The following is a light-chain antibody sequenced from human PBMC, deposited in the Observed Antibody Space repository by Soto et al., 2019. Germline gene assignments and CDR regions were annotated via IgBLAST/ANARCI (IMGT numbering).Light chain of an antibody. V-gene: IGKV3-20*01. CDR3: QSYGSPPGT. CDR1: QSVRSSY. J-gene: IGKJ1*01. CDR2: GAS. Sequence: EIVLTQSPGTLSLSPGERASLSCRASQSVRSSYLAWYQQILGQAPRLLIYGASSRATDIPDRFSGSGSGTVFTLTIRRLEPEFFAVYYCQSYGSPPGTLGKGTKGDIK.